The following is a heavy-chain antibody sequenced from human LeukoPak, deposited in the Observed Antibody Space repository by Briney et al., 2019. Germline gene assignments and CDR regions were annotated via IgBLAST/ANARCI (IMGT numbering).Heavy chain of an antibody. J-gene: IGHJ4*02. D-gene: IGHD4/OR15-4a*01. CDR1: GFTYGFTFSKYW. CDR2: INEDGSEK. CDR3: ARETEPLDYGDSTNLDY. Sequence: GGSLRLSCAASGFTYGFTFSKYWMSWARQAPGKGLEWVATINEDGSEKYYVGSVEGRFTISRDNAKNCLYLEMSSLRADDTPVYYCARETEPLDYGDSTNLDYWGQGTLVTVSS. V-gene: IGHV3-7*01.